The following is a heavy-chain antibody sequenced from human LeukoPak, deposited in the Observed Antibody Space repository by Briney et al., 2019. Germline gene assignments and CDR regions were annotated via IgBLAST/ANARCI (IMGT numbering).Heavy chain of an antibody. J-gene: IGHJ3*02. V-gene: IGHV4-39*07. CDR2: IYCSGST. CDR3: FPMGGRIVGATDDAFDI. Sequence: SETLSLTCTVSGGSISSSSYYWGWIRQPPGKGLEWIGSIYCSGSTYYNPSLKSRVTISVDTSKNQFSLKLSSVTAADTAVYYCFPMGGRIVGATDDAFDIWGQGTMVTVSS. CDR1: GGSISSSSYY. D-gene: IGHD1-26*01.